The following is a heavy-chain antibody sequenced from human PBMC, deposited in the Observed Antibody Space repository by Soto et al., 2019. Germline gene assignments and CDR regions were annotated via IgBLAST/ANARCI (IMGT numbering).Heavy chain of an antibody. Sequence: PSETLSLTCTVSGGSISSSSYYWGWIRQPPGKGLEWIGNIYYSGSTYYNPSLKSRVTISVDTSKNQFSLKLSSVTAADTAVYYCARATDRLLWFGELSHYFDYWGQGTLVTVSS. CDR2: IYYSGST. CDR1: GGSISSSSYY. CDR3: ARATDRLLWFGELSHYFDY. V-gene: IGHV4-39*07. D-gene: IGHD3-10*01. J-gene: IGHJ4*02.